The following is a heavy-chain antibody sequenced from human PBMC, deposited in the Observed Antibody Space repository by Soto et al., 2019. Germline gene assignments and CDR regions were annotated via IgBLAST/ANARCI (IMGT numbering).Heavy chain of an antibody. CDR3: ARVGATYYYDSSGYQITHGWLDY. V-gene: IGHV4-59*01. CDR2: IYYSGST. D-gene: IGHD3-22*01. Sequence: SETLSLTCTVSGGSISSYYWSWIRQPPGKGLEWIGYIYYSGSTNYNPSLKSRVTISVDTSKNQFSLKLSSVTAADTAVYYCARVGATYYYDSSGYQITHGWLDYWGQGTMVTVS. J-gene: IGHJ4*02. CDR1: GGSISSYY.